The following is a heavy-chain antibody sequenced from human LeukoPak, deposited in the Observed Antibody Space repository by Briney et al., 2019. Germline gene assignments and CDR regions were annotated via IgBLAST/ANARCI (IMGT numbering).Heavy chain of an antibody. J-gene: IGHJ4*02. Sequence: SQTLSLACTVSGGSISGGGYYWSWIRQHPGKGLEWIGYIYYSGSTYYNPSLKSRVTISVDTSKNQFSLKLSSVTAADTAVYYCATTTKVASPLYFDYWGQGTLVTVSS. CDR2: IYYSGST. V-gene: IGHV4-31*03. D-gene: IGHD4-23*01. CDR3: ATTTKVASPLYFDY. CDR1: GGSISGGGYY.